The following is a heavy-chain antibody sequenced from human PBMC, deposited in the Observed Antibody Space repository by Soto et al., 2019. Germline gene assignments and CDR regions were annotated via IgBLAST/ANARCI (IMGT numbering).Heavy chain of an antibody. J-gene: IGHJ3*02. D-gene: IGHD3-22*01. CDR1: GFTFSSYG. CDR3: AREGYDSSGYLDAFDI. Sequence: GGSLRLSCAASGFTFSSYGMHWVRQAPGKGLEWVAVIWYDGSNKYYADSVKGRFTISRDNSKNTLYLQTNSLRAEDTAVYYCAREGYDSSGYLDAFDIWGQGTMVTVSS. V-gene: IGHV3-33*01. CDR2: IWYDGSNK.